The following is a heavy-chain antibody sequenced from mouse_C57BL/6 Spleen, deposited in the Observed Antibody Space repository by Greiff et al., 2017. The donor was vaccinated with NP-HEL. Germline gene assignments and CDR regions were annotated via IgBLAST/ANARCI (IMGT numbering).Heavy chain of an antibody. CDR1: GYTFTSYW. D-gene: IGHD4-1*01. CDR3: ARRWDWYFDV. CDR2: IDPSDSYT. V-gene: IGHV1-59*01. J-gene: IGHJ1*03. Sequence: VQLQQPGAELVRPGTSVKLSCKASGYTFTSYWMHWVKQRPGQGLEWIGVIDPSDSYTNYNQKFKGKATLTVHTSSSTAYMQRSSLTSEDSAVYYCARRWDWYFDVWGTGTTVTVSS.